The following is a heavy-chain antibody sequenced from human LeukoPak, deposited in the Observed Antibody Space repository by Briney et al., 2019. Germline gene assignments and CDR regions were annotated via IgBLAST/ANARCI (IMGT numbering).Heavy chain of an antibody. V-gene: IGHV3-7*01. CDR3: ARGVRWFDP. J-gene: IGHJ5*02. CDR2: IQPDGGET. D-gene: IGHD3-10*01. CDR1: GFTFRSHW. Sequence: PGGSLRLSCVGSGFTFRSHWMTWLRQAPGKGGEWVANIQPDGGETYYVDSVTGRFTISRDNARNSLFLQMSSLRVEDTAVYYCARGVRWFDPWGQGTLVTVSS.